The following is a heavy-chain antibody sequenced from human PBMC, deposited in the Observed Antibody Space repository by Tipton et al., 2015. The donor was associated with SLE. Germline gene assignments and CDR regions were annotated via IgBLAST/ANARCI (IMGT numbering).Heavy chain of an antibody. V-gene: IGHV4-34*01. J-gene: IGHJ4*02. CDR2: INHSGST. Sequence: TLSLTCAVYGGSFNDHYWSWIRQSPGKGQEWIGEINHSGSTNYNSSLKSRVTMSVDTSKNQFSLSLSSVTAADTAVYYCARRGSSFGEGFDYWGQGTLVTVPS. D-gene: IGHD6-6*01. CDR1: GGSFNDHY. CDR3: ARRGSSFGEGFDY.